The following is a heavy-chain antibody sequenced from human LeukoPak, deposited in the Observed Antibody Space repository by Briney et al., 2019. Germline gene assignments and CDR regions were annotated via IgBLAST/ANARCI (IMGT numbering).Heavy chain of an antibody. V-gene: IGHV1-46*01. CDR1: GYTFTSYY. CDR3: ARAGDDFWSGYYPNPFDY. J-gene: IGHJ4*02. CDR2: INPSGGST. Sequence: GASVKVSCKASGYTFTSYYMHWVRQAPGQGLEWMGIINPSGGSTSYAQKFQGRVTMTRDTSTSTVYMELSRLRSDDTAVYYCARAGDDFWSGYYPNPFDYWGQGTLVTVSS. D-gene: IGHD3-3*01.